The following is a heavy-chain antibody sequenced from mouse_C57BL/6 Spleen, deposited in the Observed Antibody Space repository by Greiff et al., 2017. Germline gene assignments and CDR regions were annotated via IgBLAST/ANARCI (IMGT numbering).Heavy chain of an antibody. Sequence: EVMLVESGGGLVKPGASLKLSCAASGFTFSDYGMHWVRQAPEKGLEWVAYISSGSSTIYYADTVKGRFTISRDNAKNTLFLQMTSLRSEDTAMYYCGRGRDSNPWFAYWGQGTLVTVSA. CDR1: GFTFSDYG. V-gene: IGHV5-17*01. CDR2: ISSGSSTI. CDR3: GRGRDSNPWFAY. J-gene: IGHJ3*01. D-gene: IGHD2-5*01.